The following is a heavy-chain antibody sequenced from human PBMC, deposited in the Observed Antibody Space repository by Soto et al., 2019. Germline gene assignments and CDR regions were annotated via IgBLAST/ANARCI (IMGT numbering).Heavy chain of an antibody. CDR3: ARVGGYSSSWYEEYFDY. D-gene: IGHD6-13*01. J-gene: IGHJ4*02. Sequence: ASVKVSCKASGYTFTSYDLHWVRQAPGQRLEWMGWTNAGNGNTKYSQKFQGRVTITRDTSASTAYMELRSLRSDDTAVYYCARVGGYSSSWYEEYFDYWGQGTLVTVSS. V-gene: IGHV1-3*01. CDR1: GYTFTSYD. CDR2: TNAGNGNT.